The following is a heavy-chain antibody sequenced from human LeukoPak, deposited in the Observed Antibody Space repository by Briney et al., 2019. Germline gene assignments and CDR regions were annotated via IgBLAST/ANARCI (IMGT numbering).Heavy chain of an antibody. Sequence: PGGSLRLSCSASGFTLSPYWMHWVRQSPGKGLVWVSRINSDGSSTTYADSVKGRFTISRDNTKNTLYLQMNILRAEDTAVYYCARVRCSRTSCNTESDYWGQGTLVTVSS. CDR3: ARVRCSRTSCNTESDY. V-gene: IGHV3-74*01. D-gene: IGHD2-2*01. CDR2: INSDGSST. J-gene: IGHJ4*02. CDR1: GFTLSPYW.